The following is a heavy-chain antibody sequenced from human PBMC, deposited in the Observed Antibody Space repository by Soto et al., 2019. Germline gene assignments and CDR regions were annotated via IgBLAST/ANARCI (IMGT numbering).Heavy chain of an antibody. V-gene: IGHV1-69*13. Sequence: SVKVSCKASGGTFSSYAISWVRQAPGQGLEWMGGIIPIFGTANYAQKFQGRVTITADESTSTAYMELSSLRSEDTAVYYCAGSSTYYYDSSGYSCDYWRQGTLVTVSS. D-gene: IGHD3-22*01. CDR2: IIPIFGTA. CDR3: AGSSTYYYDSSGYSCDY. J-gene: IGHJ4*02. CDR1: GGTFSSYA.